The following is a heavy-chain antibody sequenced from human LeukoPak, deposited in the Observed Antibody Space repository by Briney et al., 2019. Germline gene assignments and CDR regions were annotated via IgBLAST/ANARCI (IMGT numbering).Heavy chain of an antibody. CDR2: ISYDGSNK. CDR1: GFTFSSYA. V-gene: IGHV3-30-3*01. J-gene: IGHJ4*02. Sequence: GGSLRLSCAASGFTFSSYAMHWVRQAPGKGLEWVAVISYDGSNKYYADSVKGRFTISRDNSKNTLYLQMNSLRAEDTAVYYCARRDTYYYGSGSLYYFDYWGQGTLVTVSS. CDR3: ARRDTYYYGSGSLYYFDY. D-gene: IGHD3-10*01.